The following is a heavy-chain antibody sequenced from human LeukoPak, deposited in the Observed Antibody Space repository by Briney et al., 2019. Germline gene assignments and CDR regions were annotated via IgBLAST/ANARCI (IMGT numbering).Heavy chain of an antibody. CDR2: IFHSGST. Sequence: PSETLSLTCTVSGGSIKSHFWSCVRQPPGKRQEWIGYIFHSGSTNYNPSLKSRVTISVDTSKNQFSLRLTSVTAADTAVYYCARDASRGDDAFDIWGQGTMVTVSS. CDR1: GGSIKSHF. J-gene: IGHJ3*02. V-gene: IGHV4-59*11. CDR3: ARDASRGDDAFDI.